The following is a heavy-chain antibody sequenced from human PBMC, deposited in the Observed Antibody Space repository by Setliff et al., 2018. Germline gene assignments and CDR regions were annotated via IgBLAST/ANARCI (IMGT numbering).Heavy chain of an antibody. V-gene: IGHV3-74*01. Sequence: PGASLKLSCGASGFTFRKYWMYWVRQVPGKGLVWVSRINGDGTITDYADSVKGRFTISRDNAKSTLYLQMNSLRGEDTAVYFCASIDWGENFYNMDVWGKGTTVTVSS. J-gene: IGHJ6*03. CDR1: GFTFRKYW. D-gene: IGHD7-27*01. CDR2: INGDGTIT. CDR3: ASIDWGENFYNMDV.